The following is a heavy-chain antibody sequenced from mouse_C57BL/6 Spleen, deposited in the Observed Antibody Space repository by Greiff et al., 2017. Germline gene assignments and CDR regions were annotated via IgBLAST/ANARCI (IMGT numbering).Heavy chain of an antibody. J-gene: IGHJ2*01. CDR2: ISSGGSYT. CDR3: ARHGTTVDYFDY. V-gene: IGHV5-6*01. D-gene: IGHD1-1*01. Sequence: EVKLMESGGDLVKPGGSLKLSCAASGFTFSSYGMSWVRQTPDKRLEWVATISSGGSYTYYPDSVKGRFTISRDNAKNTLYLQMSSLMSEDTAMYYCARHGTTVDYFDYWGQGTTLTVSS. CDR1: GFTFSSYG.